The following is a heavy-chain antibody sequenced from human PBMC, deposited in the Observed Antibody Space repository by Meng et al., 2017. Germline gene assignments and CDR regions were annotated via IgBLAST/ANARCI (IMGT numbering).Heavy chain of an antibody. V-gene: IGHV1-69*06. CDR1: GGTFSSYA. CDR3: ARGPGRSYYYYGMDV. Sequence: SVKVSCKASGGTFSSYAISWVRQAPGQGLEWMGGLIPTFGTANYAQKFQGRVTITADKSTSTACMEQSSQTSEDTAGYYCARGPGRSYYYYGMDVWGQGTTVTVSS. J-gene: IGHJ6*02. D-gene: IGHD1-14*01. CDR2: LIPTFGTA.